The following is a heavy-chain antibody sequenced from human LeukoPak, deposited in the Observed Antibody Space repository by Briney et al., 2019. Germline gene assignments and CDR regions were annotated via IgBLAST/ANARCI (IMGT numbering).Heavy chain of an antibody. CDR1: GGSISSGGYF. CDR2: IYYSGSP. D-gene: IGHD3-22*01. J-gene: IGHJ4*02. CDR3: AREIRDYYDSSGYRTYYFDY. Sequence: SQTLSLTCTVSGGSISSGGYFWSWIRQHPGKGLEWIGCIYYSGSPYYNPTLKSRLTISVDTSKNQFSLKLSSVTAADTAVYYCAREIRDYYDSSGYRTYYFDYWGQGTLVTVSS. V-gene: IGHV4-31*03.